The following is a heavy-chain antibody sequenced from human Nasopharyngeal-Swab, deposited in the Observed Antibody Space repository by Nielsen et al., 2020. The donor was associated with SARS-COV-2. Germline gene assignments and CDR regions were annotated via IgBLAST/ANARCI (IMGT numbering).Heavy chain of an antibody. CDR2: IGAAGGT. CDR3: VKGMPQSGGMDV. J-gene: IGHJ6*03. V-gene: IGHV3-13*01. Sequence: GESLKISCAASRFTFSSNDMHWVRLPRGKGLEWVSAIGAAGGTYYPDSVKGRFTISRENAKNSLYLQMNSLRAEDTAIYYCVKGMPQSGGMDVWGKGTTVSVSS. D-gene: IGHD2-2*01. CDR1: RFTFSSND.